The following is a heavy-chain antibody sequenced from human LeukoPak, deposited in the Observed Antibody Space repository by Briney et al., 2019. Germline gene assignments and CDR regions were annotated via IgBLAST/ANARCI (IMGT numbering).Heavy chain of an antibody. CDR2: INPSGGST. D-gene: IGHD6-19*01. CDR3: ARTLGGGYSSGWFDY. J-gene: IGHJ4*02. CDR1: GYTFTGYY. V-gene: IGHV1-46*01. Sequence: ASVKVSCKASGYTFTGYYMHWVRQAPGQGLEWMGIINPSGGSTSYAQKFQGRVTMTRDTSTSTVYMELSSLRSEDTAVYYCARTLGGGYSSGWFDYWGQGTLVTVSS.